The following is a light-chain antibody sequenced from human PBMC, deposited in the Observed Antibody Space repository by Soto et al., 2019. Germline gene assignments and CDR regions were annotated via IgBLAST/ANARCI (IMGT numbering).Light chain of an antibody. Sequence: EIVLTQSPATLSLSPGERATVSCRASPRVSNNLGWYQQKAGQAPRLLIYGASNRATGIPARFSGSGSGTDFTLTISSREPEDFAVYYCQHGGTFGQGTRLEIK. CDR1: PRVSNN. CDR2: GAS. J-gene: IGKJ5*01. CDR3: QHGGT. V-gene: IGKV3-11*01.